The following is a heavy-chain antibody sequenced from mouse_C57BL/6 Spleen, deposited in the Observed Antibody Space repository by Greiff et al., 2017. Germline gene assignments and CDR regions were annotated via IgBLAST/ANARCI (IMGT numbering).Heavy chain of an antibody. Sequence: EVQLQQSGPELVKPGASVKISCKASGYTFTDYYMNWVKQSHGKSLEWIGDINPNNGGTSYNQKFTGKATLTVDKSSSTSYMELRSLTSEDSAVYYCAAYYNYAMDYWGQVTSVTVSS. CDR1: GYTFTDYY. CDR3: AAYYNYAMDY. J-gene: IGHJ4*01. CDR2: INPNNGGT. D-gene: IGHD2-12*01. V-gene: IGHV1-26*01.